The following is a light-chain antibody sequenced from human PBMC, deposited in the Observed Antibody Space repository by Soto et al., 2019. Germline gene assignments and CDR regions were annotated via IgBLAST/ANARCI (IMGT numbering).Light chain of an antibody. CDR1: QSITTW. CDR2: KVS. CDR3: QQFNSDLGVT. V-gene: IGKV1-5*03. J-gene: IGKJ5*01. Sequence: DIQMTQSPSTLSASVGDRVTITCRVSQSITTWMAWYQQKPGKAPKLLVYKVSSLESGVPSRFSGSGSGTEFTLTISSLQPDDFATYYCQQFNSDLGVTFGQGTRLDIK.